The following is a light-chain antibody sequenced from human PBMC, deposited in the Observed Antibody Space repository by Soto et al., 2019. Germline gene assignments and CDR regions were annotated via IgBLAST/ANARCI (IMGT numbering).Light chain of an antibody. CDR3: QQYKSYSPGT. Sequence: EIQMTQSPSTLSASVGDRVTITCRASQTVSEWVAWYQQKPGKAPRLLIYDASTLESGVTSTFSGSGSATEFKLTISSVQPYDFATYYCQQYKSYSPGTLAQGTNLAIK. CDR2: DAS. V-gene: IGKV1-5*01. CDR1: QTVSEW. J-gene: IGKJ1*01.